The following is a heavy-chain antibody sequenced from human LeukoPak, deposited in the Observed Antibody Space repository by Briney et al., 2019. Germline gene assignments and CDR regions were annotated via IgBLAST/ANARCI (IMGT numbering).Heavy chain of an antibody. V-gene: IGHV3-33*01. Sequence: PTGGSLRLSCAASAFPFSSYGMHWVRQAPGKGLEWVAVIWHDGSHKYYADSVTGRFTISRDNAKNSLYLQMNSLRAEDTAVYYCARAGLRYFDWLLDPGPGNAFDIWGQGTMVTVSS. CDR2: IWHDGSHK. J-gene: IGHJ3*02. D-gene: IGHD3-9*01. CDR3: ARAGLRYFDWLLDPGPGNAFDI. CDR1: AFPFSSYG.